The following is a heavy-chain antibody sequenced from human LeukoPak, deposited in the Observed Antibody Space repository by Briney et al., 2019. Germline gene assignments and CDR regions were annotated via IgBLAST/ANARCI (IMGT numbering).Heavy chain of an antibody. V-gene: IGHV3-30*18. D-gene: IGHD3-10*01. Sequence: GRSLRLSCEASGFTFSSYGMHWVRQAPGKGLEWVAVISHDGSDSHYADSVKGRFTISRDNSKNTVYLQMSSLRPEDTAVYFCAKELYFGSGSYPDYWGQGTLVRVSS. CDR2: ISHDGSDS. CDR3: AKELYFGSGSYPDY. J-gene: IGHJ4*02. CDR1: GFTFSSYG.